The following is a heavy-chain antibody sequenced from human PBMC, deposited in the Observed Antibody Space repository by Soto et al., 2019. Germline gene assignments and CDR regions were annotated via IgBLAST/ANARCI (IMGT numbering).Heavy chain of an antibody. CDR1: GYTFTGYY. V-gene: IGHV1-2*02. Sequence: RASVKVSCKASGYTFTGYYMHWVRQAPGQGLEWMGWINPNSGGTNYAQKFQGRVTMTRDTSISTAYMELSRLRSDDTAVYYCARVSSTTYYYDSSGYYLNYYYYYGMDVWGQGTTVTVSS. D-gene: IGHD3-22*01. CDR2: INPNSGGT. CDR3: ARVSSTTYYYDSSGYYLNYYYYYGMDV. J-gene: IGHJ6*02.